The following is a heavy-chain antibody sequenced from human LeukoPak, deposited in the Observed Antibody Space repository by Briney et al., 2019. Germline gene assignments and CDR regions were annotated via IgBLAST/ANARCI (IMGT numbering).Heavy chain of an antibody. Sequence: PSETLSLTCAVYGGSFSGYYWSWIRQPPGKGLEWIGEINHSGSTNYNPSLKSRVTISVDTSKNQFSLKLSSVTAADTAVYYCAREGNYYDSSGCYYGFDYWGQGTLVTVSS. D-gene: IGHD3-22*01. CDR2: INHSGST. V-gene: IGHV4-34*01. CDR1: GGSFSGYY. J-gene: IGHJ4*02. CDR3: AREGNYYDSSGCYYGFDY.